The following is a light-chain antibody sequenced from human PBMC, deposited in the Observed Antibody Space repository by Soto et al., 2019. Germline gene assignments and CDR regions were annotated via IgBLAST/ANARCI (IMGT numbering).Light chain of an antibody. CDR3: AAWDASLNGYV. Sequence: QSALTQPPSASGTPGQRVTISCSESSSNIGSNTVNWYQQLPGTAPKPLIYNDNQRPSGVPDRFSGSKSGTSASLAISGLQSGDEADYACAAWDASLNGYVFGTGTKVTVL. V-gene: IGLV1-44*01. CDR2: NDN. J-gene: IGLJ1*01. CDR1: SSNIGSNT.